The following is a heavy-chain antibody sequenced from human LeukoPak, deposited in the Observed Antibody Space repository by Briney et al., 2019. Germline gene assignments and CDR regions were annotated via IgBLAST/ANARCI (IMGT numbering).Heavy chain of an antibody. CDR3: AKTGPTDF. CDR2: ISHDGTNK. V-gene: IGHV3-30*18. J-gene: IGHJ4*02. Sequence: GGSLRLSCAASGFTFSTYGMHWVRQAPGKGLEWMAAISHDGTNKHYADSVKGRFTISRDNSKNTLYLQMNSLRAEDTGLYYCAKTGPTDFWGQGTLVTVSS. D-gene: IGHD3-9*01. CDR1: GFTFSTYG.